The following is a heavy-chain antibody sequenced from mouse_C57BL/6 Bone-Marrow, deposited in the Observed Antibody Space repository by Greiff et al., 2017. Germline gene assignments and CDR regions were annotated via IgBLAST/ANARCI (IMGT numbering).Heavy chain of an antibody. J-gene: IGHJ2*01. Sequence: QVQLQQPGAELVRPGSSVKLSCKASGYTFTSYWMDWVKQRPGQGLEWIGNIYPSDSETHYNQKFKDKATLTVDNSSSTAYMQLSSLTSEDSAVYYCARSEYGNPLYFDYWGQGTTLTVSS. V-gene: IGHV1-61*01. D-gene: IGHD2-10*02. CDR2: IYPSDSET. CDR3: ARSEYGNPLYFDY. CDR1: GYTFTSYW.